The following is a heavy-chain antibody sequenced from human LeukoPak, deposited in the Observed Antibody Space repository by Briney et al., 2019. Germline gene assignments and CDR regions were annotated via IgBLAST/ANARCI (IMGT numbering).Heavy chain of an antibody. CDR2: LYSGGST. J-gene: IGHJ4*02. CDR3: ARDRGYDSSGYYHACFDS. D-gene: IGHD3-22*01. V-gene: IGHV3-53*01. CDR1: GFTVSTTY. Sequence: PGRSLRLSCAASGFTVSTTYMSWVRQAPGKGLEWVSVLYSGGSTYYADSVKGRFTISRDNSKNTLYLQMNSLRAEDTAVYYCARDRGYDSSGYYHACFDSWGQGTLVTVSS.